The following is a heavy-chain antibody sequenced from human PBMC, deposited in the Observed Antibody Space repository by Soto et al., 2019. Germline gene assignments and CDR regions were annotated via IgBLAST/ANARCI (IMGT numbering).Heavy chain of an antibody. D-gene: IGHD3-10*01. CDR1: GGSITHDNW. J-gene: IGHJ6*02. CDR2: ISHSGTT. CDR3: ARVVRKLVYYYFSMDV. V-gene: IGHV4-4*02. Sequence: SETLSLTCAVSGGSITHDNWWNWARQPPGKGLEWIGEISHSGTTNYNPSLKSRVTTSVDMSKNQFSLRLTSVTAADTAVYYCARVVRKLVYYYFSMDVWGQGTTVTVSS.